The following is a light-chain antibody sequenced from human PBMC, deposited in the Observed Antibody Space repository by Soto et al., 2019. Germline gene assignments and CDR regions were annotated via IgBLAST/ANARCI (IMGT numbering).Light chain of an antibody. V-gene: IGKV3-15*01. CDR1: QSVGSN. CDR3: QQYNSWPPWT. Sequence: EIGLTQPPPTLAVSPCERATVSCSASQSVGSNLAWFQQKPGQAPRLLIYAASTRATGIPARFSGSGSGTEFTLTISSLQTEDFAVYYCQQYNSWPPWTFGQGTKVDIK. J-gene: IGKJ1*01. CDR2: AAS.